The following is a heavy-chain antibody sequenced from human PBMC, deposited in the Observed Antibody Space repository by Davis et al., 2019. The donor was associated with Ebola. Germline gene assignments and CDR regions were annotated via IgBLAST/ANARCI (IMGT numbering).Heavy chain of an antibody. CDR1: GDSVSTNSAA. Sequence: PSETLSLTCAISGDSVSTNSAAWAWIRQSPSRGLEWLGRTYYTSKWFNDYAVSVKSRITVNPDTSKNQFSLQLDSVTPEDTAVYYSARGWLRSGLDYWGQGILVTVSS. V-gene: IGHV6-1*01. CDR3: ARGWLRSGLDY. J-gene: IGHJ4*02. D-gene: IGHD5-12*01. CDR2: TYYTSKWFN.